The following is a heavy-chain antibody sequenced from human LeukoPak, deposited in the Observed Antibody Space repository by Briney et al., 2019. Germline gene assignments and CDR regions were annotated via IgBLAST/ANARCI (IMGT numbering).Heavy chain of an antibody. CDR3: ARRSPLVAVTTAHYYDY. J-gene: IGHJ4*02. Sequence: SETLSLTCTVSGGSISSYYWSWIRQPPGKGLEWIGYIYYSGSTNYNPSLKSRVTISVDTSKNQFSLKLSSVTASDTTVSYCARRSPLVAVTTAHYYDYWGPGTLVTVSS. CDR1: GGSISSYY. CDR2: IYYSGST. V-gene: IGHV4-59*08. D-gene: IGHD2-21*02.